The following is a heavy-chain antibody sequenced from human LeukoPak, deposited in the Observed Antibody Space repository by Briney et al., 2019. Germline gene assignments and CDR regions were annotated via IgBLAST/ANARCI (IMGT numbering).Heavy chain of an antibody. CDR1: GGSISSGGYD. J-gene: IGHJ4*02. V-gene: IGHV4-31*03. Sequence: PSQTLSLTCTVAGGSISSGGYDWSWIRQHPGKGLEWIGYISYSGSTYYNPSLKSRVTISVDTSKNQFSLKLSSVTAADTAVYYCARAPLLGVSFDYWGQGTLVTVSS. CDR2: ISYSGST. CDR3: ARAPLLGVSFDY.